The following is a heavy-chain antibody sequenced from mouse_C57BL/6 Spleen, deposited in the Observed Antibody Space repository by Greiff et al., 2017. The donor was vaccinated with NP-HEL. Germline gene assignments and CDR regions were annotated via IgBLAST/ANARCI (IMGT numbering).Heavy chain of an antibody. J-gene: IGHJ2*01. V-gene: IGHV1-19*01. Sequence: VQLQQSGPVLVKPGASVKMSCKASGYTFTDYYMNWVKQSHGKSLEWIGVINPYNGGTSYNQKFKGKATLTVDKSSSTAYMELNSLTSEDSAVYYCARLVVATPFDYWGQGTTLTVSS. CDR3: ARLVVATPFDY. D-gene: IGHD1-1*01. CDR2: INPYNGGT. CDR1: GYTFTDYY.